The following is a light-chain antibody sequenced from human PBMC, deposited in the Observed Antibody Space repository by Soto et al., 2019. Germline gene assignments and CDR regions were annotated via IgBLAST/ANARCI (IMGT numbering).Light chain of an antibody. Sequence: PVTLSLSPGERATLSCRASQSVSNNYLAWYQQKPGQAPRLLIYDASNRATGIPARFSGSGSGTDFTLTISSLEPEDFAVYYCQQRSNWPPSITFGQGTRREIK. J-gene: IGKJ5*01. CDR3: QQRSNWPPSIT. V-gene: IGKV3-11*01. CDR1: QSVSNNY. CDR2: DAS.